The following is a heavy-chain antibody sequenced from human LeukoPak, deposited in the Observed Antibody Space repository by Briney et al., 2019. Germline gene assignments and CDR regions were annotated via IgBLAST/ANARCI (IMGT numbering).Heavy chain of an antibody. J-gene: IGHJ4*02. V-gene: IGHV4-39*01. CDR2: LYYSGRT. CDR3: ARLAAGTWSYDY. CDR1: GGSMSSSSHY. D-gene: IGHD6-25*01. Sequence: SETLSLTCSVSGGSMSSSSHYWGWVRQPPGKELQWIGSLYYSGRTFYTPSLESRFTMSIDTSNNQFSLRMSSVTAADTAVYYCARLAAGTWSYDYWGQGSLVTVSS.